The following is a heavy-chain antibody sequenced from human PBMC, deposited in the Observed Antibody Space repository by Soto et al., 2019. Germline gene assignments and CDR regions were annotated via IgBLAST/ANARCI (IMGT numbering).Heavy chain of an antibody. D-gene: IGHD3-22*01. CDR2: ITPFNGNT. CDR1: GYTFTTHG. CDR3: ASGRYDASGYFDY. J-gene: IGHJ4*02. Sequence: ASVKVSCKASGYTFTTHGISWVRQAPGQALEWMGWITPFNGNTKYAQKFQDRVTFTGDTSLNTAYMELSSLRSDDTAMFYCASGRYDASGYFDYWGQGTLVTVS. V-gene: IGHV1-45*02.